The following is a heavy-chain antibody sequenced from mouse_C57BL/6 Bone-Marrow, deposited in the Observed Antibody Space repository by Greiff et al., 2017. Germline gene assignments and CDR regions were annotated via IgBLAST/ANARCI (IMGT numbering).Heavy chain of an antibody. J-gene: IGHJ1*03. V-gene: IGHV1-53*01. CDR1: GYTFTSYW. CDR3: ARGDYSRGYFDV. Sequence: QVQLKQPGTELVKPGASVKLSCKASGYTFTSYWMHWVKQRPGQGLEWIGNINPSNGGTNYNEKVKSKATLTVDKSSSTAYMQLSSLTSEDSAVFYCARGDYSRGYFDVWGTGTTVTVSS. D-gene: IGHD1-1*01. CDR2: INPSNGGT.